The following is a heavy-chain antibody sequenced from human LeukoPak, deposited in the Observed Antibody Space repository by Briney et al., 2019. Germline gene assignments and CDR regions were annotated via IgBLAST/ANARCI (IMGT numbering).Heavy chain of an antibody. D-gene: IGHD2-2*02. CDR2: ISSSSSYI. Sequence: PGGSLRLSCAASGFTFSSYSMNWVRQAPGKGLEWVSSISSSSSYIYYADSVKGRFTISRDNAKNSLYLQMNSLRAEDTAVYYCARDWTIQDIVVVPAAIEDWFDPWGQGTLVTVSS. J-gene: IGHJ5*02. CDR3: ARDWTIQDIVVVPAAIEDWFDP. V-gene: IGHV3-21*01. CDR1: GFTFSSYS.